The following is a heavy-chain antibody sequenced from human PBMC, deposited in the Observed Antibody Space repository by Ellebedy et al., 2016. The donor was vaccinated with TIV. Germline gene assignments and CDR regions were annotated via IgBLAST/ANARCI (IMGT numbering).Heavy chain of an antibody. CDR3: ARDSYGHTAPPFY. Sequence: GESLKISCTASGFAFHAYSMSWFRQPPGKGLEWVGFIAGKSFGGATEYAASVKGRFTISRDDSTGIAYLQMNSLRTDDKAVYYCARDSYGHTAPPFYWGQGTLVTVSS. V-gene: IGHV3-49*03. CDR1: GFAFHAYS. J-gene: IGHJ4*02. D-gene: IGHD5-18*01. CDR2: IAGKSFGGAT.